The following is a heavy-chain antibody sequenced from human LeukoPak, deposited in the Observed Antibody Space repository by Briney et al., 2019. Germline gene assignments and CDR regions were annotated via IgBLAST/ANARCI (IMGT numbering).Heavy chain of an antibody. V-gene: IGHV3-48*01. CDR3: AREIVGATFDY. D-gene: IGHD1-26*01. J-gene: IGHJ4*02. CDR2: ISRTI. Sequence: GGSLRLSCAASGFTFTTYSFNWVRQAPGKGLEWVAYISRTINYADSVKGRFTISRDNAKNSLYLQMNSLRAEDTAVYYCAREIVGATFDYWGQGTLVTVSS. CDR1: GFTFTTYS.